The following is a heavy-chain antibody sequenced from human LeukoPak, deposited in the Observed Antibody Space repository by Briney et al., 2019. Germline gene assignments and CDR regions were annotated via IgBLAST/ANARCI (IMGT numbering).Heavy chain of an antibody. D-gene: IGHD2-2*01. Sequence: GGSLRLSCAASGFTFSDYYMSWIRQAPGKGLEWVSYIRSSGSTIYYADSVKGRFTISRDNAKNSLYLQMNSLRAEDTAVYYCARDHCSSTSCSYDYWGQGTLVTVSS. CDR3: ARDHCSSTSCSYDY. J-gene: IGHJ4*02. V-gene: IGHV3-11*01. CDR1: GFTFSDYY. CDR2: IRSSGSTI.